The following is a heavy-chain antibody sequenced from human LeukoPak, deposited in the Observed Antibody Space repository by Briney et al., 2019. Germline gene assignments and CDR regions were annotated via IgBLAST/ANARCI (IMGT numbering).Heavy chain of an antibody. V-gene: IGHV3-23*01. Sequence: PGGSLRLSCAASGFTFSSYAMTWVRQAPGKGLEWVSSVSGSGGDTYYADTVKGRFAISRDNSMNTLFLQLFSPRVEDTATYYCAKGGGHAAIHAFDVWGQGTMVTVSS. D-gene: IGHD3-16*01. CDR3: AKGGGHAAIHAFDV. CDR1: GFTFSSYA. CDR2: VSGSGGDT. J-gene: IGHJ3*01.